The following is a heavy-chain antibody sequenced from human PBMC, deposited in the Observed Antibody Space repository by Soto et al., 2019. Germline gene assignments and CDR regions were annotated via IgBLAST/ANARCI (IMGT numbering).Heavy chain of an antibody. CDR3: ARHGPTNWFDP. CDR1: GGSISSSSYY. J-gene: IGHJ5*02. V-gene: IGHV4-39*01. CDR2: IYYSGST. Sequence: SETLSLTCTVSGGSISSSSYYWGWIRQPPGKGLEWIGSIYYSGSTYYNPSLKSRVTISVDTSKNQFSLKLSSVTAADTAVYYCARHGPTNWFDPWGQGTLVTVSP.